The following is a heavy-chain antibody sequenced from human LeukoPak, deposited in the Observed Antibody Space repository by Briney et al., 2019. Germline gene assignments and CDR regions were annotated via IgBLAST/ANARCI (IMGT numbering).Heavy chain of an antibody. CDR2: IYTSGST. D-gene: IGHD3-3*01. V-gene: IGHV4-61*02. J-gene: IGHJ5*02. CDR3: AREYYYGFWSGGEGWFDP. CDR1: GGSISSGSYY. Sequence: SQTLSLTCTVSGGSISSGSYYWSWIRQPAGKGLEWIGRIYTSGSTNYNPSLKSRVTISVDTSKNQFSLKLSSVTAADTAVYYCAREYYYGFWSGGEGWFDPWGQGTLVTVSS.